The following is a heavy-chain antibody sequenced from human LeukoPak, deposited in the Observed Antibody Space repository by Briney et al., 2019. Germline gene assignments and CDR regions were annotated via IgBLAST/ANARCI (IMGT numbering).Heavy chain of an antibody. CDR2: IYYSGST. J-gene: IGHJ4*02. D-gene: IGHD6-19*01. CDR3: ARKAVAGPNFDY. V-gene: IGHV4-39*01. CDR1: GGSISSSSYY. Sequence: SETLSLTCTVSGGSISSSSYYWGWIRQPPGKGLEWIGSIYYSGSTYYNPSLKSRVTISVDTSKNQFSLKLSSVTAADTAVYYCARKAVAGPNFDYWGQGTLVIVSS.